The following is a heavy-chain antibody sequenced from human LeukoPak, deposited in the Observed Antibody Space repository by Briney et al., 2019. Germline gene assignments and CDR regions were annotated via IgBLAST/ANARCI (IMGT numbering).Heavy chain of an antibody. CDR3: ARDRGPYDRLV. CDR2: IHYSGST. J-gene: IGHJ1*01. CDR1: GGSISSSSYY. Sequence: PSETLSLTCTVSGGSISSSSYYWGWIRQPPGKGLEWIGSIHYSGSTYYNPSLKSRVTISVDTSKNQFSLKLSSVTAADTAVYYCARDRGPYDRLVWGQGTLVTVSS. D-gene: IGHD3-22*01. V-gene: IGHV4-39*07.